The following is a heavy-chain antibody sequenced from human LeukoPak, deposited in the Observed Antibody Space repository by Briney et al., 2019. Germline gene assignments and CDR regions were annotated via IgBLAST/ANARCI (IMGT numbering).Heavy chain of an antibody. D-gene: IGHD4-17*01. CDR2: IYPGDSNS. J-gene: IGHJ4*02. Sequence: GESLKISCQGSGSNFTNYWIGWVRQLPGKGLEWMGIIYPGDSNSRYSSSFQGQVTISADKSITTAYLQWSSLKASDTGIYYCARLSATYGDYWGQGTLVTVSS. V-gene: IGHV5-51*01. CDR3: ARLSATYGDY. CDR1: GSNFTNYW.